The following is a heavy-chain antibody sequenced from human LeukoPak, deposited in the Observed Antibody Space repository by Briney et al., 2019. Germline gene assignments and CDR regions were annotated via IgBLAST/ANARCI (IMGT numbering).Heavy chain of an antibody. CDR3: ARAYCSGGSCYPFDY. V-gene: IGHV3-74*01. CDR2: ITNDGSST. D-gene: IGHD2-15*01. CDR1: GLTFSSHW. Sequence: HSGGSLRLSCAASGLTFSSHWMHWVRQAPGKGLVWVSRITNDGSSTTYADSVKGRFTISRDNAKNSLYLQMSSLRAEDTAVYYCARAYCSGGSCYPFDYWGQGTLVTVSS. J-gene: IGHJ4*02.